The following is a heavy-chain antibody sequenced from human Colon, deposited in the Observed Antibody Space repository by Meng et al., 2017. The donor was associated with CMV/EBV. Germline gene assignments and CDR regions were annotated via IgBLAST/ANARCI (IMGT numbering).Heavy chain of an antibody. V-gene: IGHV1-2*02. CDR1: GYTFSDYY. CDR2: IRSDGSAT. D-gene: IGHD6-19*01. Sequence: QAQLLPAGAGGKGPGASVKVSCNTSGYTFSDYYMHWVRQAPGQGLEWMGWIRSDGSATNYAQKFRGRVTMTRDASVSTAYMELSGLTSDDTAVYFCVRSSGWSLFDYWGPGALVTVSS. CDR3: VRSSGWSLFDY. J-gene: IGHJ4*02.